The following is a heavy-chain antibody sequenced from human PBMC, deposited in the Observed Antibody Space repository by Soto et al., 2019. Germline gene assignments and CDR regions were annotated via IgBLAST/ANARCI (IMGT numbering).Heavy chain of an antibody. Sequence: EVQLVESGGGLVQPGGSLRLSCAASGFTFSSYYMSWVRQAQGKGLEWVANVNGDGSEKDYVDSVKGRFTVSRDNAKNSLYRQMNSLRAEDTAVYYCAKWGGAGSDYWGKGTLVTVSS. D-gene: IGHD3-10*01. CDR1: GFTFSSYY. V-gene: IGHV3-7*01. CDR2: VNGDGSEK. J-gene: IGHJ4*02. CDR3: AKWGGAGSDY.